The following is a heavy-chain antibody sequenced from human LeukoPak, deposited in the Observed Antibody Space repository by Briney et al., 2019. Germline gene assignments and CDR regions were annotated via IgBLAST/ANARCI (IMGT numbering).Heavy chain of an antibody. J-gene: IGHJ3*02. Sequence: SETLSLTCTVSGGSISSSSYYWGWIRQPPGKGLEWIGSIYYSASTYYNPYLKSRVTISVDTSKNQFSLKLSSVAAADTAVYYGARRAGYCSSTSCYAGAFDIWGQGTMVTVSS. CDR2: IYYSAST. CDR1: GGSISSSSYY. CDR3: ARRAGYCSSTSCYAGAFDI. V-gene: IGHV4-39*01. D-gene: IGHD2-2*01.